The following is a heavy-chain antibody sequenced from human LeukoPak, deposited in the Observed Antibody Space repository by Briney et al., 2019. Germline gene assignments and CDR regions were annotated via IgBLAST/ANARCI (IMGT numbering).Heavy chain of an antibody. CDR3: AKDFGGSHPYYFDY. V-gene: IGHV3-23*01. Sequence: PGGSLRLSCAASGFTFSSYGMHWVRQAPGKGLEWVSAISGSGGSTYYADSVKGRFTISRDNSKNTLYLQMNSLRAEDTAVYYCAKDFGGSHPYYFDYWGQGTLVTVSS. J-gene: IGHJ4*02. CDR2: ISGSGGST. CDR1: GFTFSSYG. D-gene: IGHD1-26*01.